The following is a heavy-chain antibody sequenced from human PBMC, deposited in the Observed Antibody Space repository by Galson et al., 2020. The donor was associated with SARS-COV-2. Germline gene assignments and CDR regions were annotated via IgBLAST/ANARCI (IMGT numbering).Heavy chain of an antibody. V-gene: IGHV4-39*01. J-gene: IGHJ2*01. Sequence: SETLSLTCTVSGGSISSSSYYWGRIRQPPGKGLEWIGGIYYSGSTYYNPSHKSRVTISVDTSKNQFALKLSSVTAADTAVYYCARQQGQMAVRTTPYWDFDLWGRGTLVTVSS. CDR3: ARQQGQMAVRTTPYWDFDL. CDR2: IYYSGST. D-gene: IGHD1-1*01. CDR1: GGSISSSSYY.